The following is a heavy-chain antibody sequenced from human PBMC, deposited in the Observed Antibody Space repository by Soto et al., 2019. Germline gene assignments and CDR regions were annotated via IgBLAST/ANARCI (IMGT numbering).Heavy chain of an antibody. J-gene: IGHJ4*02. CDR2: ISAYNGDT. D-gene: IGHD3-10*01. Sequence: QVQLVQSGAEVKKPGASVKVSCKAFGYTFISYGISWVRQAPGQGLEWMGWISAYNGDTNYAQNLQGRVTMTADTSTSTAYMELRSLRSDDTAVYYCARGREVSSYGSGSYPLGYWGQGTLVTVSS. CDR1: GYTFISYG. CDR3: ARGREVSSYGSGSYPLGY. V-gene: IGHV1-18*01.